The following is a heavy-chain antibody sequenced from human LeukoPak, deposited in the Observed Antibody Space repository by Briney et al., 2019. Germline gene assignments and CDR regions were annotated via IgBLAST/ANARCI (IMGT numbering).Heavy chain of an antibody. Sequence: PGGSLRPSCAASGFTYINYAMSWVRQTPGKGLEWVSTISGSGGTIYYADSVKGRFTISRDNSKNTLCLQMNSLRADDTAVYYCAKGRGYNYAPFDYWGQGIVVTVSS. CDR2: ISGSGGTI. CDR3: AKGRGYNYAPFDY. J-gene: IGHJ4*02. D-gene: IGHD5-18*01. V-gene: IGHV3-23*01. CDR1: GFTYINYA.